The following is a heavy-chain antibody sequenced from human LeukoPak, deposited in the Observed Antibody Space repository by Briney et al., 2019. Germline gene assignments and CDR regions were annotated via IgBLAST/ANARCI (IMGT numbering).Heavy chain of an antibody. CDR1: GYTFTSYG. V-gene: IGHV1-18*01. D-gene: IGHD6-6*01. J-gene: IGHJ5*02. Sequence: ASVKVSCKASGYTFTSYGISWVRQAPRQGLEWIGWVSAYNGNTNYAQKLQGRVTMTTDTSTSTAYMELRSLRSDDTAVYYCARGDRIAARDWFDPWGQGTLVTVSS. CDR3: ARGDRIAARDWFDP. CDR2: VSAYNGNT.